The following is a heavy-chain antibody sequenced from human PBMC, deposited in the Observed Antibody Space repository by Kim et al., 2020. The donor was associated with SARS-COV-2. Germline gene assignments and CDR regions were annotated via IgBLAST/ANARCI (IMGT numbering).Heavy chain of an antibody. D-gene: IGHD3-10*01. Sequence: GGSLRLSCAASGFTFSNAWMSWVRQAPGKGLEWVGRIKSKTDGGTTDYAAPVKGRFTISRDDSKNTLYLQMNSLKTEDTAVYYCTTDYYGSGSYPSSHDAFDIWGQGTMVTVSS. CDR2: IKSKTDGGTT. V-gene: IGHV3-15*01. J-gene: IGHJ3*02. CDR1: GFTFSNAW. CDR3: TTDYYGSGSYPSSHDAFDI.